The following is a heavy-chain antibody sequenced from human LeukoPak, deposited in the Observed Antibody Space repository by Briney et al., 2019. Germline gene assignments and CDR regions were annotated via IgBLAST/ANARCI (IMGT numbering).Heavy chain of an antibody. CDR1: GFTFSDHF. CDR3: TAAPNTTPGSLGH. J-gene: IGHJ4*02. V-gene: IGHV3-11*01. D-gene: IGHD6-25*01. Sequence: PGGSLRLSCAASGFTFSDHFMDWVRQAPGKGLEWVSYSSSSGSSTYYADSVKGRFTISRDYVKNALFLQMNSLRAEDTAVYYCTAAPNTTPGSLGHWGQGTLVTVSS. CDR2: SSSSGSST.